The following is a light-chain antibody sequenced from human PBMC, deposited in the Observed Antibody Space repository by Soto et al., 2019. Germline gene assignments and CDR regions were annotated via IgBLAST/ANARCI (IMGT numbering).Light chain of an antibody. Sequence: DIQMTQSPSSLSASVGDRVTITCRPSQNINNYLNWYQQKPGKAPTLLIYSASSLYSGAPSRFSGSASGTDFTLTISSLQPEDFATYYCQQSYSSPLTFGGGTKVEIK. CDR3: QQSYSSPLT. CDR2: SAS. V-gene: IGKV1-39*01. CDR1: QNINNY. J-gene: IGKJ4*01.